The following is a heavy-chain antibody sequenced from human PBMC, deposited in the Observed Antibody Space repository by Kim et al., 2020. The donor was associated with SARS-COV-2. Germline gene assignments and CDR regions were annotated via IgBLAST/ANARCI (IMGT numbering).Heavy chain of an antibody. CDR2: EK. J-gene: IGHJ4*02. V-gene: IGHV3-7*03. Sequence: EKYYVDSGKGRFAISRDNAKNSLYLQMNSLRAEDTAVYYCAREGPRGFDYWGQGTLVTVSS. D-gene: IGHD3-10*01. CDR3: AREGPRGFDY.